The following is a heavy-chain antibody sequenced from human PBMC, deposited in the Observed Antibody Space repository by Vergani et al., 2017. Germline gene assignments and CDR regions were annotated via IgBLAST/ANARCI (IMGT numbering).Heavy chain of an antibody. D-gene: IGHD1-26*01. CDR3: ARQPVVGAAD. CDR1: GGSISSYY. CDR2: SDYSGST. V-gene: IGHV4-59*01. Sequence: QVQLQESGPGLVKPSETLSLTCTVSGGSISSYYWRWIRQPPGKGLEWIVYSDYSGSTNDNPSLKSRVTISVDTSKNQFSLKLSSVTAAGTAVYYCARQPVVGAADWGQGTLVIVSS. J-gene: IGHJ4*02.